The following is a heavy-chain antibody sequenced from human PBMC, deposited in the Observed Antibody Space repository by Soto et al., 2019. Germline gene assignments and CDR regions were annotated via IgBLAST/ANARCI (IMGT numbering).Heavy chain of an antibody. Sequence: QVQLQESGPGLVKPSQTLSLTCTVSGGSISSGDSYWSWIRQPPGRGLECIGYIYCSGSTYYTPSLKTRFTISVDTSKNQFPLKLRSVTAADTAVYYCARAAKSYYYDSSGYYSTFDIWGQGTMVTVSS. J-gene: IGHJ3*02. V-gene: IGHV4-30-4*01. CDR2: IYCSGST. CDR3: ARAAKSYYYDSSGYYSTFDI. CDR1: GGSISSGDSY. D-gene: IGHD3-22*01.